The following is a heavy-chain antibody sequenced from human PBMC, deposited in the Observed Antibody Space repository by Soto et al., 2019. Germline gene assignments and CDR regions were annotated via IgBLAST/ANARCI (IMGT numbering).Heavy chain of an antibody. D-gene: IGHD6-13*01. V-gene: IGHV1-46*01. J-gene: IGHJ4*02. Sequence: ASVKVSCKASGDTFSSYRFNWVRQAPGQGLEWMGVIVSIDHSAGYAVDFQGRVTITTDASARTVYMELRSLKPRDTAVYYCVPDSGGNFSSSWGQGALVTVSS. CDR1: GDTFSSYR. CDR3: VPDSGGNFSSS. CDR2: IVSIDHSA.